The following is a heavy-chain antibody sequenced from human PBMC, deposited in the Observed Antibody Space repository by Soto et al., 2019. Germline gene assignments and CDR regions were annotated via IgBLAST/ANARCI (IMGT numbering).Heavy chain of an antibody. V-gene: IGHV3-7*05. CDR3: AKSLSAIPGDS. Sequence: EVQLVESGGGLVQSGGSLRLSCAASGFTCSSYWMSWVRQGPGKGPEWVANIKQDGSEIYYVDSVKGRFTISRDNAKSSLYLQMTSLRAEDTAVYHCAKSLSAIPGDSWGQGTLVTVSS. CDR2: IKQDGSEI. D-gene: IGHD2-2*01. J-gene: IGHJ4*02. CDR1: GFTCSSYW.